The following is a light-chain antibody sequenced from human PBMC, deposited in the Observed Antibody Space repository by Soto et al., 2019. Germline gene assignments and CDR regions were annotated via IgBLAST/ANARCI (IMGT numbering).Light chain of an antibody. J-gene: IGKJ5*01. Sequence: EIGMTQSPATLSVSPGERSTLSCRASQSININLAWYQQKPGQAPRLLIYGASTRATGLPARFSGSGSGTEFTLIISSLQSEDFAIYYCQQYNKWPLITFGQGTRLEIK. V-gene: IGKV3-15*01. CDR3: QQYNKWPLIT. CDR1: QSININ. CDR2: GAS.